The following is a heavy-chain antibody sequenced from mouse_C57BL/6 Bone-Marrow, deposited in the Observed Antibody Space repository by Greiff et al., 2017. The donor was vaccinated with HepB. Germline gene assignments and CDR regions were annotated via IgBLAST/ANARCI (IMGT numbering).Heavy chain of an antibody. CDR2: IDPETGGT. J-gene: IGHJ4*01. CDR1: GYTFTDYE. Sequence: VQGVESGAELVRPGASVTLSCKASGYTFTDYEMHWVKQTPVHGLEWIGAIDPETGGTAYNQKFKGKAILTADKSSSTAYMELRSLTSEDSAVYYCTSSTLCFYAMDYWGQGTSVTVSS. V-gene: IGHV1-15*01. D-gene: IGHD2-1*01. CDR3: TSSTLCFYAMDY.